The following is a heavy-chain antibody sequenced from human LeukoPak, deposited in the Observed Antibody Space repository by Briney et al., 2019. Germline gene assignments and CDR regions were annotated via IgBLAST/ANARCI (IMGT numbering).Heavy chain of an antibody. Sequence: GGSLRLSCAASGFTFSSYGMSWVRQAPGKGLEWVSAIGGRDGSTYYADSVKGRFTISRDNSKNTLYVQMNSLRAEDTAVYYCARGGTELVIPTYWGQGILVTVSS. CDR1: GFTFSSYG. CDR2: IGGRDGST. D-gene: IGHD3-22*01. J-gene: IGHJ4*02. V-gene: IGHV3-23*01. CDR3: ARGGTELVIPTY.